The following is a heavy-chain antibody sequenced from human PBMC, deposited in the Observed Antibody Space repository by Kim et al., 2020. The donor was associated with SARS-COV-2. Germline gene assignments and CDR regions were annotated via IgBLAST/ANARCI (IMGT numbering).Heavy chain of an antibody. CDR2: ISGSGGST. CDR1: GFTFSSYA. D-gene: IGHD3-9*01. CDR3: AKVGGRYFDWLIDY. J-gene: IGHJ4*02. Sequence: GGSLRLSCAASGFTFSSYAMSWVRQAPGKGLEWVSAISGSGGSTYYADSVKGRFTISRDNSKNTLYLQMNSLRAEDTAVYYCAKVGGRYFDWLIDYWGQGTLVTVSS. V-gene: IGHV3-23*01.